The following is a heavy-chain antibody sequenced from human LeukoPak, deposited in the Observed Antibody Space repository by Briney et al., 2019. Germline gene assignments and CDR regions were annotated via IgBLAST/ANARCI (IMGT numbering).Heavy chain of an antibody. CDR2: IKSKTDGGTT. D-gene: IGHD3-22*01. V-gene: IGHV3-15*01. CDR1: GFIFSNAW. J-gene: IGHJ4*02. Sequence: PGGSLRLSCAASGFIFSNAWMSWVRQAPGKGLEWVGRIKSKTDGGTTDYAAPVKGRFTISRDDSKNTLYLQMNSLKTEDIAVYYCTTDEYYDSSGYYYGLEFDYWGQGTLVTVSS. CDR3: TTDEYYDSSGYYYGLEFDY.